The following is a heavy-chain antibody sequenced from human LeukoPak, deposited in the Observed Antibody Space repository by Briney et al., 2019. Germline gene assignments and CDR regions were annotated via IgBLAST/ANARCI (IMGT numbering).Heavy chain of an antibody. D-gene: IGHD5-12*01. CDR2: LYWDDDK. CDR1: GFSPSSSGVS. J-gene: IGHJ4*02. Sequence: SGPTPENHTQTLTLTCTSSGFSPSSSGVSVGWIRQPPGKALEWLVLLYWDDDKRYTPSLKSKLTITKGTSKNQVVLTLTNMDPVDTATYYCAHRDLSGSFTYWGQGTPVTVSS. V-gene: IGHV2-5*02. CDR3: AHRDLSGSFTY.